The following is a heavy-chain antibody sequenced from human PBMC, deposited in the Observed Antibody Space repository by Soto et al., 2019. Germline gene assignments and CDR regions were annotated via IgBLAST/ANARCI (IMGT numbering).Heavy chain of an antibody. CDR2: FDPEDGET. V-gene: IGHV1-24*01. D-gene: IGHD3-3*01. CDR3: ATGPYDLWSGYYNDY. CDR1: GYTLTELS. Sequence: WASVKVSCKVSGYTLTELSMHWVRQAPGKGLEWMGGFDPEDGETIYAQKFQGRVTMTEDTSTDTAYMELSSLRSEDTAVYYCATGPYDLWSGYYNDYWGQGTLVTVSS. J-gene: IGHJ4*02.